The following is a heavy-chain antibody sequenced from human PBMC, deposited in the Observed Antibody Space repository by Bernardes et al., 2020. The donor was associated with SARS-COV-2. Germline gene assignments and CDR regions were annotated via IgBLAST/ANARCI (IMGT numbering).Heavy chain of an antibody. CDR3: AKSPDPLGLRYYFDY. CDR2: ISWNSGSI. D-gene: IGHD5-12*01. V-gene: IGHV3-9*01. CDR1: GFTFSSYW. Sequence: GGSLRLSCAASGFTFSSYWMTWVRQAPGKGLEWVSGISWNSGSIGYADSVKGRFTISRDNAKNSLYLQMNSLRAEDTALYYCAKSPDPLGLRYYFDYWGQGTLVTVSS. J-gene: IGHJ4*02.